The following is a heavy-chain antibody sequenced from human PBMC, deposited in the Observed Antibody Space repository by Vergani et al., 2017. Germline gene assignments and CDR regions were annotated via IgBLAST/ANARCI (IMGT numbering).Heavy chain of an antibody. CDR1: GFTFSSYW. CDR2: IKQDGSEK. CDR3: ARDMGGSYQYYFDY. Sequence: EVQLVESGGGLVQPGGSLRLSCAASGFTFSSYWMSWVRQAPGKGLEWVANIKQDGSEKYYVDSVKGRFTISRDNAKNSLYLQMNSLGAEDTAVYYCARDMGGSYQYYFDYWGQGTLVTVSS. D-gene: IGHD1-26*01. V-gene: IGHV3-7*01. J-gene: IGHJ4*02.